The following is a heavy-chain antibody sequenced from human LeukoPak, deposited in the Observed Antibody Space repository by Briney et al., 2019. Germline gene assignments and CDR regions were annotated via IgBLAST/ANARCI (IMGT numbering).Heavy chain of an antibody. V-gene: IGHV3-21*01. J-gene: IGHJ6*03. D-gene: IGHD6-13*01. CDR3: ARAFIAAADYYYYYYLDV. CDR2: ISSSNSYI. CDR1: GFTFSSYS. Sequence: PGGSLRLSCAASGFTFSSYSMNWVRQAPGKGLEWVSSISSSNSYIYYADSMKGRFTISRDNAKNSLYLQLNSLRAEDTAVYYCARAFIAAADYYYYYYLDVWGKGTTVTVSS.